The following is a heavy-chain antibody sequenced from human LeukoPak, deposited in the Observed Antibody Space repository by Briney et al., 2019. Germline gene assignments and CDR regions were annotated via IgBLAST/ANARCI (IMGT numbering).Heavy chain of an antibody. V-gene: IGHV3-53*01. D-gene: IGHD6-6*01. Sequence: GGSLRLSCAASGFTVSSNYMSWARQAPGKGLEWVSVIYSGGSTYYADSVKGRFTISRDNSKNTLYLQMNSLRAEDTAVYYCARVRQLHGWFDPWGQGTLVTVSS. CDR1: GFTVSSNY. CDR2: IYSGGST. J-gene: IGHJ5*02. CDR3: ARVRQLHGWFDP.